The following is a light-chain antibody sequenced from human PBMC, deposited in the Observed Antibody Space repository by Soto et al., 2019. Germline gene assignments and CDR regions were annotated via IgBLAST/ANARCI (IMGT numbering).Light chain of an antibody. CDR1: SSNIGRNT. J-gene: IGLJ2*01. CDR2: GNN. V-gene: IGLV1-44*01. Sequence: QSVLTQPPSASGTPGQRVTISCSGSSSNIGRNTVNWYQQLPGTAPKLLIHGNNQRPSGVHDRFSVSKSGTAASLAISGLQSEEEADYYCAKWDDSLNGPVFGGGTKLTVL. CDR3: AKWDDSLNGPV.